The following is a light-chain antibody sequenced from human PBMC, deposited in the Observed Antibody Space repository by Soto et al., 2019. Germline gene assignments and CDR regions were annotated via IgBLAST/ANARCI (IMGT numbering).Light chain of an antibody. V-gene: IGKV3-20*01. CDR2: EAS. CDR3: HQYGSSPLT. J-gene: IGKJ2*01. CDR1: QSVTSSY. Sequence: EIVLTQSPGTLSLSPGDRATLSCRASQSVTSSYLAWFQQKPGQAPRLLIYEASSRATGIPDRFSGSGSGTDFTLTINRLEPEDFAVYYCHQYGSSPLTFGQGTKLEIK.